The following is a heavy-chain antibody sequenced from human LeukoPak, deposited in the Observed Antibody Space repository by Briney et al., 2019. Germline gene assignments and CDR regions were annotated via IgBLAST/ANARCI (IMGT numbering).Heavy chain of an antibody. CDR1: GYSFTSYW. CDR3: ARLLGEINYYDSSGYYSPFDY. V-gene: IGHV5-51*01. CDR2: IYPGDSDT. D-gene: IGHD3-22*01. Sequence: GESLKISCKGSGYSFTSYWIGWVRQMPGKGLEWMGIIYPGDSDTRYSPSFQGQVTISADKSISTAYLQWSSLKASDTAMYYCARLLGEINYYDSSGYYSPFDYWGQGTLVTVSS. J-gene: IGHJ4*02.